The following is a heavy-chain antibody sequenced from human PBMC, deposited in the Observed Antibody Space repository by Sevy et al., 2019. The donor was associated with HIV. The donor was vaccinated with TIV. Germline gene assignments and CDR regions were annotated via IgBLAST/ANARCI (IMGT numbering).Heavy chain of an antibody. CDR1: GFSVRDNY. D-gene: IGHD3-16*01. CDR3: ARGGEAKDFDY. Sequence: GGSLRLSCVASGFSVRDNYMTWVRQAPGKGLEWVSLIYSGGSTYYADSVKGRFLISRASSKNTLFLHMNSLRAGDTAVYYCARGGEAKDFDYWGRGTLVTVSS. CDR2: IYSGGST. J-gene: IGHJ4*02. V-gene: IGHV3-53*01.